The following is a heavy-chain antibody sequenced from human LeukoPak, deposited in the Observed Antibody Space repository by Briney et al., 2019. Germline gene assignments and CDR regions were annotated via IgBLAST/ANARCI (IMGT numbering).Heavy chain of an antibody. D-gene: IGHD3-22*01. J-gene: IGHJ4*02. V-gene: IGHV1-24*01. CDR1: GYTLTELS. CDR3: ATRLELQYYYDRSGYYYFDY. CDR2: FDPEDDET. Sequence: ASVKVSCKVSGYTLTELSMHWVRQAPGKGLEWMGGFDPEDDETIYAQKFQGRVTMTEDTSTDTAYMGLSSLRSEDTAVYYCATRLELQYYYDRSGYYYFDYWGQGTLVTVSS.